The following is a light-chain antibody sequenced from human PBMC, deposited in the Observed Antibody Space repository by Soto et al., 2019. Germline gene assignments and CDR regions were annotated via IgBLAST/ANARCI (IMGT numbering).Light chain of an antibody. Sequence: QSVLTQPASVSGSPGHSITISCTGTSSDVGGYNYVSWYQQHPGKAPKLMIYDVSNRPSGVSNRFSGSKSGNTASLTISGLQAEDEADYYCSSYTSSSTLVFGGGTKVNVL. V-gene: IGLV2-14*01. CDR3: SSYTSSSTLV. CDR2: DVS. CDR1: SSDVGGYNY. J-gene: IGLJ2*01.